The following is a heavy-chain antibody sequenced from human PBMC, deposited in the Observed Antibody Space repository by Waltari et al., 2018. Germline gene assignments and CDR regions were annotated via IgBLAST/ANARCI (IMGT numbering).Heavy chain of an antibody. CDR3: ARDTSRGSSSAHFDY. CDR1: GGTFSSYA. CDR2: IIPILGIA. Sequence: QVQLVQSGAEVKKPGSSVKVSCKASGGTFSSYAIGWVRQAPGQGLEWMGRIIPILGIANYAQKFQGRVTITADKSTSTAYMELSSLRPEDTAVYYCARDTSRGSSSAHFDYWGQGTLVTVSS. J-gene: IGHJ4*02. V-gene: IGHV1-69*09. D-gene: IGHD6-6*01.